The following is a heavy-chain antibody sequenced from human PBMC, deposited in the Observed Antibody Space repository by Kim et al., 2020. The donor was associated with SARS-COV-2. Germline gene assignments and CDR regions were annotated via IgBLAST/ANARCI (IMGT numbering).Heavy chain of an antibody. CDR1: GGSISSGGYY. J-gene: IGHJ4*02. V-gene: IGHV4-31*03. Sequence: SETLSLTCTVSGGSISSGGYYWSWIRQHPGKGLEWIGYIYYSGSTYYNPSLKSRVTISVDTSKNQFSLKLSSVTAADTAVYYCARVVPGYQVSDYWGQGTLVTISS. CDR3: ARVVPGYQVSDY. CDR2: IYYSGST. D-gene: IGHD6-13*01.